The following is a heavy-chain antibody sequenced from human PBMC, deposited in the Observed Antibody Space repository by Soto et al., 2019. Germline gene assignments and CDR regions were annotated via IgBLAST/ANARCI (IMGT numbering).Heavy chain of an antibody. V-gene: IGHV3-21*01. D-gene: IGHD3-22*01. Sequence: ESGGGLVKPGGSLRLSCAASGFTFSSYSMNWVRQAPGKGLEWVSSISSSSSYIYYADSVKGRFTISRDNAKNSLYLQMNSLRAEDTAVYYCARDGYYDSSGYYYGFAFDIWGQGTMVTVSS. CDR2: ISSSSSYI. CDR1: GFTFSSYS. J-gene: IGHJ3*02. CDR3: ARDGYYDSSGYYYGFAFDI.